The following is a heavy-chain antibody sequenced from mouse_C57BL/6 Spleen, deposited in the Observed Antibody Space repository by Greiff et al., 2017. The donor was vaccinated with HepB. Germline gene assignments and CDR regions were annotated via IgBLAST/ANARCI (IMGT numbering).Heavy chain of an antibody. CDR1: GFNIKDYY. CDR3: ARDYYGSSHFAY. D-gene: IGHD1-1*01. J-gene: IGHJ3*01. CDR2: IDPEDGET. V-gene: IGHV14-2*01. Sequence: EVQLQQSGAELVKPGASVKLSCTASGFNIKDYYMHWVKQRTEQGLEWIGRIDPEDGETKYAPKFPGKATITADTSSNTAYLQLSSLTSEDTAFYYCARDYYGSSHFAYWGQGTLVTVSA.